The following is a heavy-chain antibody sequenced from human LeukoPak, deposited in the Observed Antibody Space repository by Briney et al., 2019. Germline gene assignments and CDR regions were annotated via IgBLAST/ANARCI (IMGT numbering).Heavy chain of an antibody. CDR3: VVVVEPPHSDGFHV. V-gene: IGHV3-74*01. CDR2: ITAYRSTA. CDR1: GFTFGNSW. Sequence: PGGALRSSWAACGFTFGNSWVHWFRQAAGKGMVWGSLITAYRSTATHTNAVKSRPTTSRDNASNTLSPQMNSLTLQHTAVYCCVVVVEPPHSDGFHVWRQATMTTVYS. D-gene: IGHD1-14*01. J-gene: IGHJ3*01.